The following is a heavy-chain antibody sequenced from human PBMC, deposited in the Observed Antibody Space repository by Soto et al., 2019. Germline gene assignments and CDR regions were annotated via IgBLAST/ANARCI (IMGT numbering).Heavy chain of an antibody. V-gene: IGHV1-8*01. CDR3: ARGGLGSGYNYGSDY. J-gene: IGHJ4*02. CDR2: MNPNSGNT. CDR1: GYTFTRYD. Sequence: QVQLVQSGAEVKKPGASVKVSCKASGYTFTRYDINWVRQATGQGLEWMGWMNPNSGNTGYAHKFQGRVTMTRNTSISTAYMQLSGLRSEDTAVYYCARGGLGSGYNYGSDYWGQGTLVTVSS. D-gene: IGHD5-18*01.